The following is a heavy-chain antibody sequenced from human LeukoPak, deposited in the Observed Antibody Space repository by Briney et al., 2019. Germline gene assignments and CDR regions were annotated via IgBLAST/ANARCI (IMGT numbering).Heavy chain of an antibody. V-gene: IGHV1-8*01. D-gene: IGHD1-14*01. CDR2: MNPNSGNT. CDR3: ARGSTAGNWFDP. Sequence: GASVKVSCKASGYTFTSYDINWVRQATGQGLEWMGWMNPNSGNTGYAQKFQGRVTMTRNTSISTAYIELTSLRSEDTAVYSCARGSTAGNWFDPWGQGTLVTVSS. CDR1: GYTFTSYD. J-gene: IGHJ5*02.